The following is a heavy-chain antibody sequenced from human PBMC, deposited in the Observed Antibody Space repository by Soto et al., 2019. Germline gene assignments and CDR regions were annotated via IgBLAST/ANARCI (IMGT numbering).Heavy chain of an antibody. CDR2: IWYDGSNK. Sequence: QVQLVESGGGVVQPGRSLSLSCAASGFTFSSYGIHWVRQAPGKGLEWVAVIWYDGSNKYYADSVKGRFTISRDNSKNTLYLQMNSLRAEDTAVCYCAREVLVRGIKYHGMDVWGQGTTVTVSS. CDR3: AREVLVRGIKYHGMDV. CDR1: GFTFSSYG. D-gene: IGHD3-10*01. V-gene: IGHV3-33*01. J-gene: IGHJ6*02.